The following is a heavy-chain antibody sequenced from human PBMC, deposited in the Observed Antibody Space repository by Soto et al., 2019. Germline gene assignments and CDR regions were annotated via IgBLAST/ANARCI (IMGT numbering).Heavy chain of an antibody. Sequence: QVRLQESGPGLVKPSETLSLTCTVSGGSVSSGSYYWSWIRQPPGKGLEWIGYIYYSGSTNYNPSLKSRVTISVDTSKNQFSLKLSSVTAADTAVYYCARMYSSGWAADYWGQGTLVTVSS. D-gene: IGHD6-19*01. CDR2: IYYSGST. V-gene: IGHV4-61*01. J-gene: IGHJ4*02. CDR3: ARMYSSGWAADY. CDR1: GGSVSSGSYY.